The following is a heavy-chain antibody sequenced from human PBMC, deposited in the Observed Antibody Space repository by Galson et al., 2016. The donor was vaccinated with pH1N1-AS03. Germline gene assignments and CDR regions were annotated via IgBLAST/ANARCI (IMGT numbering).Heavy chain of an antibody. CDR1: GFTFSSYS. V-gene: IGHV3-21*01. Sequence: SLRLSCAASGFTFSSYSMNWVRRAPGKGLEWVSSISGSGNYKYYADSVKGRFTVSRDNAMNSLYLQMNSLRAEDTALYYCARSRSPDYYDSSTYRPDAFDIWGQGTMVTVSS. CDR3: ARSRSPDYYDSSTYRPDAFDI. D-gene: IGHD3-22*01. CDR2: ISGSGNYK. J-gene: IGHJ3*02.